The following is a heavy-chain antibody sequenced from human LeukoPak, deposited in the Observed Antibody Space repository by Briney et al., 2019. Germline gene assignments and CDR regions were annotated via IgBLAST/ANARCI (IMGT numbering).Heavy chain of an antibody. V-gene: IGHV3-48*03. Sequence: PGGSLRLSCAASGFTFSSYEMNWVRQAPGKGLEWVSYISSSGSTIYYADSVRGRFTISRDNARNFLYLQLSSLRAEDTAVYYCTRDFWTDYWGQGTLVTVSS. D-gene: IGHD3/OR15-3a*01. CDR2: ISSSGSTI. CDR3: TRDFWTDY. J-gene: IGHJ4*02. CDR1: GFTFSSYE.